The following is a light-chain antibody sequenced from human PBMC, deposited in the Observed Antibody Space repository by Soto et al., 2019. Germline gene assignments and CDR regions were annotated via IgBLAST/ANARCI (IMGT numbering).Light chain of an antibody. CDR3: QQYNNWPWT. CDR1: QSVSNN. CDR2: GAS. V-gene: IGKV3-15*01. J-gene: IGKJ1*01. Sequence: EIVMTQSPVTLSVSPGERATLSCRASQSVSNNLAWYQQKPGQAPRLLIYGASTVATGVPARFSGSGSGTEFTLTISSLQSEDFAVYSCQQYNNWPWTFGQGTKVEIK.